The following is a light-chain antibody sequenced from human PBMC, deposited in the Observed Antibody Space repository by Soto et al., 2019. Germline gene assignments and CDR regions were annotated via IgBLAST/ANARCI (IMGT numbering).Light chain of an antibody. CDR2: TNT. J-gene: IGLJ2*01. CDR3: AAWDDSLNGVF. V-gene: IGLV1-44*01. CDR1: SSNIGSHT. Sequence: QSVLTQPPSASGTPGQRVTISCSGSSSNIGSHTVNWYQQLPGTAPKLLIYTNTQRPSGVPDRFSGSKSGSSASLAISGLQSEDEADYYCAAWDDSLNGVFFGGGTKVTVL.